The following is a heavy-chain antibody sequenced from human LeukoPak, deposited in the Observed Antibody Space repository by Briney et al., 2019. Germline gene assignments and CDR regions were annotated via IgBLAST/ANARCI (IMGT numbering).Heavy chain of an antibody. J-gene: IGHJ3*02. Sequence: GGSLRLSCAASGFTFSTYWMTWVRQAPGKGLEWVANIKEDGSEKYYVDSVKGRFTISRDNAKNSLYQQLNSLRAEDTAVYYCASSAFDIWGQGTLVTVSS. CDR2: IKEDGSEK. CDR3: ASSAFDI. CDR1: GFTFSTYW. V-gene: IGHV3-7*01.